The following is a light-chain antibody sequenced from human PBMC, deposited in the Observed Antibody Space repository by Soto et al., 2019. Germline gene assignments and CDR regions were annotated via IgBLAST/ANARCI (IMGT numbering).Light chain of an antibody. CDR3: SSYTASSTYV. CDR2: DVS. Sequence: QPASVSGSPGQSITISCTGTSSDVGGYNYVSWYQHHPGKAPKLMIFDVSNRPSGVSNRFSGSKSGNTASLTISGLQAEDEADYYCSSYTASSTYVFGTGTQLTVL. J-gene: IGLJ1*01. CDR1: SSDVGGYNY. V-gene: IGLV2-14*03.